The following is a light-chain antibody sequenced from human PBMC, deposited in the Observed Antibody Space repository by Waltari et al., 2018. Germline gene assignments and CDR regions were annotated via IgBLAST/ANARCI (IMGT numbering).Light chain of an antibody. CDR3: QPGGHGTWV. Sequence: QLVLTQSPSASASLGASVKLTCTLSSGHSSNVIAWLQQRPGKGPRYLMKVNSDGSHNKGDEIPDRFSGSSSGAERYLTISSLQSEDEGDYYCQPGGHGTWVFGGGTKLTVL. CDR2: VNSDGSH. CDR1: SGHSSNV. V-gene: IGLV4-69*01. J-gene: IGLJ3*02.